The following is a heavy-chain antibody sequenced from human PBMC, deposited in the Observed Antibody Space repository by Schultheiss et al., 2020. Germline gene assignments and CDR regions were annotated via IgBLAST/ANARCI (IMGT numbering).Heavy chain of an antibody. V-gene: IGHV3-48*01. CDR3: AKDYAGFGELLPPR. J-gene: IGHJ4*02. Sequence: GGSLRLSCAASGFTFSSYWMHWVRQAPGKGLEWVSYISSSSSTIYYADSVKGRFTISRDNSKNTLYLQMNSLRAEDTAVYYCAKDYAGFGELLPPRWGQGTLVTVSS. CDR1: GFTFSSYW. CDR2: ISSSSSTI. D-gene: IGHD3-10*01.